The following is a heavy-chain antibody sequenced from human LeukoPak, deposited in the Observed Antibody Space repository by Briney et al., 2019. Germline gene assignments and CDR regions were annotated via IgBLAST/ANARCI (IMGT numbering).Heavy chain of an antibody. CDR1: GYTFTSYG. D-gene: IGHD3-22*01. J-gene: IGHJ5*02. V-gene: IGHV1-18*01. Sequence: ASVKVSCKASGYTFTSYGISWVRQAPGQGLEWMGWISAYNGNTNYAQKLQGRVTMTTDTSTSTAYMELRSLRSDDTAVYYCAKVDYYDSSGNWFDPWGLGTLVTVSS. CDR3: AKVDYYDSSGNWFDP. CDR2: ISAYNGNT.